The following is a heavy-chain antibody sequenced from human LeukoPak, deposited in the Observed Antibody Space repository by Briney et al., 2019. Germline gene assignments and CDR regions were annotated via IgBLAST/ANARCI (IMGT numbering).Heavy chain of an antibody. J-gene: IGHJ5*02. CDR1: GFTFDDYA. Sequence: GRSLRLSCAASGFTFDDYAMHWVRQAPGKGLEWVSGISWNSGSIGYADSVKGRFTISRDNAKNSLYLQMNSLRAEDTALYYCAKAYYPEYGDYVSWFDPWGQGTLVTVSS. V-gene: IGHV3-9*01. D-gene: IGHD4-17*01. CDR2: ISWNSGSI. CDR3: AKAYYPEYGDYVSWFDP.